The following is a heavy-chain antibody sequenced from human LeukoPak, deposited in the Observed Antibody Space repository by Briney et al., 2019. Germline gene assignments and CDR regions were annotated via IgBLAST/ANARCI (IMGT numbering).Heavy chain of an antibody. J-gene: IGHJ4*02. CDR1: RFTFNSYE. D-gene: IGHD5-12*01. CDR3: ARGNIVATMSFDY. Sequence: GGSLRLSCAASRFTFNSYEMNWVRQAPGKGLEWVSYISSSGSTIYYADSVKGRFTISRDNAKNSLYLQMNSLRAEDTAVYYCARGNIVATMSFDYWGQGTLVTVSS. CDR2: ISSSGSTI. V-gene: IGHV3-48*03.